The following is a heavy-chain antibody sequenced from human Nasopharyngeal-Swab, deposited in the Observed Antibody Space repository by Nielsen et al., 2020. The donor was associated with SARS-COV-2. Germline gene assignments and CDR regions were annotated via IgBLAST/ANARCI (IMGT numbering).Heavy chain of an antibody. D-gene: IGHD5-12*01. V-gene: IGHV3-7*03. CDR3: AKDRDSGDDSDDYYHYYGMDV. CDR2: IKQDGSEK. CDR1: GFTFSSYW. Sequence: GESLKISCAASGFTFSSYWMSWVRQAPGKGLEWVANIKQDGSEKYYVDSVKGRFTISRDNAKNTVNLQMNSLRAEDTAIYYCAKDRDSGDDSDDYYHYYGMDVWGQGTTVAVSS. J-gene: IGHJ6*02.